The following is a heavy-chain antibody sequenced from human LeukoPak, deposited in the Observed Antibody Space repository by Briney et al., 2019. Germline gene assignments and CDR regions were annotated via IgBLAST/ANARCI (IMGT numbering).Heavy chain of an antibody. D-gene: IGHD6-13*01. CDR1: GYSISSGYY. J-gene: IGHJ6*03. CDR3: ARDWGYSSSRAPEDYYYYYMDV. CDR2: IYTSGST. V-gene: IGHV4-38-2*02. Sequence: PPETLSLTCTVSGYSISSGYYWGWIRQPPGKGLEWIGSIYTSGSTNYNPSLKSRVTMSVDTSKNQFSLKLSSVTAADTAVYYCARDWGYSSSRAPEDYYYYYMDVWGKGTTVTISS.